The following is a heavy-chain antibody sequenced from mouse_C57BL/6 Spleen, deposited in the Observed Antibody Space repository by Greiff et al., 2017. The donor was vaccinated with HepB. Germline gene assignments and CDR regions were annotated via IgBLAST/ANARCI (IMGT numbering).Heavy chain of an antibody. CDR3: ARRLPGYFDY. V-gene: IGHV5-9*01. CDR1: GFTFSSYT. J-gene: IGHJ2*01. CDR2: ISGGGGNT. Sequence: EVNVVESGGGLVKPGGSLKLSCAASGFTFSSYTMSWVRQTPEKRLEWVATISGGGGNTYYPDSVKGRFTISRDNAKNTLYLQMSSLRSEDTALYYCARRLPGYFDYWGQGTTLTVSS.